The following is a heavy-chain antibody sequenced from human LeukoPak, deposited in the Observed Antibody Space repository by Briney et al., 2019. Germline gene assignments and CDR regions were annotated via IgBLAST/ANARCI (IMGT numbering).Heavy chain of an antibody. CDR1: GFTFSSYG. Sequence: GGSLRLSCAASGFTFSSYGIHWVRQAPGKGLEWVTFIRHDGTNQHYGDSVKGRFTISRDNLKNTVFLQMNRVRAEDTAAYFCARSRNVRTFDYWGQGTLVAVSS. J-gene: IGHJ4*02. CDR2: IRHDGTNQ. CDR3: ARSRNVRTFDY. V-gene: IGHV3-30*02.